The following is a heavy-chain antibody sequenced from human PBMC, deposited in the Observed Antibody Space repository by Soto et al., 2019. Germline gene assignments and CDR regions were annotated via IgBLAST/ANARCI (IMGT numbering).Heavy chain of an antibody. CDR2: IIPIFGTA. CDR3: ARAVGVCSGGSSCRGYYYYYGMGV. Sequence: SAPHDPGQGLEWMGGIIPIFGTANYAQKFQGRVTIIADESTSTAYMELSSLRSEDTAVYYCARAVGVCSGGSSCRGYYYYYGMGVWGQGTTVT. V-gene: IGHV1-69*01. D-gene: IGHD2-15*01. J-gene: IGHJ6*01.